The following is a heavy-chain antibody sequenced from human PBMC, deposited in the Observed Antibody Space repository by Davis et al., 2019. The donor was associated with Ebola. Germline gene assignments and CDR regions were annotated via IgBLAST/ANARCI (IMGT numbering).Heavy chain of an antibody. D-gene: IGHD2-21*01. V-gene: IGHV1-8*02. Sequence: ASVKVSCKASGGTFSSYAISWVRQAPGQGLEWMGWMNPNSGNTGYAQKFQGRVTMTRENSMSTAYMELTSLRSDDTAVYFCARGGVAYSDLDYWGQGTLVAVSS. J-gene: IGHJ4*02. CDR2: MNPNSGNT. CDR3: ARGGVAYSDLDY. CDR1: GGTFSSYA.